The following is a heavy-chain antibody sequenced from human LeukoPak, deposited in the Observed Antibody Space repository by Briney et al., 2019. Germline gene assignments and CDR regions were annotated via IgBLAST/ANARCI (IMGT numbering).Heavy chain of an antibody. V-gene: IGHV1-46*01. D-gene: IGHD6-19*01. CDR3: ARVRQWLVNQYYFDY. Sequence: ASVKVSCKASGYTFTSYYMHWVRQAPRQGLEWMGIINPSGGSTNYARKFQGRVTMTRDMSTSTVYMELSSLRSEDTAVYYCARVRQWLVNQYYFDYWGQGTLVTVSS. J-gene: IGHJ4*02. CDR2: INPSGGST. CDR1: GYTFTSYY.